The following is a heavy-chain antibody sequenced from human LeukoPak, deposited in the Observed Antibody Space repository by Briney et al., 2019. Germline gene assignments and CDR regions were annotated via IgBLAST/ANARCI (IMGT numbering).Heavy chain of an antibody. V-gene: IGHV3-23*01. Sequence: PGGSMRLSCEASGFTFGSHAMYWVRQAEEKGMEWGAGMFGRGRSPHSADSVKGRFTLSRDNSRNTVYLQINSLSADDTAVYYCGRTTVGYSSGQPPPWPVDYWGQGTLVTVSS. CDR3: GRTTVGYSSGQPPPWPVDY. J-gene: IGHJ4*02. CDR2: MFGRGRSP. D-gene: IGHD5-18*01. CDR1: GFTFGSHA.